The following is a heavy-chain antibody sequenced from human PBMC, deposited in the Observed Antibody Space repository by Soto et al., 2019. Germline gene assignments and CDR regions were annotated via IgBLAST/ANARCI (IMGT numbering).Heavy chain of an antibody. CDR3: ARVGGTRGWY. CDR2: IHDSGRS. CDR1: SDSITNYY. J-gene: IGHJ4*02. V-gene: IGHV4-59*01. Sequence: QVQLQESGPGLVKPSETLSLTCTVSSDSITNYYWSWIRQSPGKGLEWIGYIHDSGRSNYNPSLKSRVKISEDTSKKQFSLKLNSVTAADTALYYCARVGGTRGWYWGQGTLVTVSS. D-gene: IGHD2-15*01.